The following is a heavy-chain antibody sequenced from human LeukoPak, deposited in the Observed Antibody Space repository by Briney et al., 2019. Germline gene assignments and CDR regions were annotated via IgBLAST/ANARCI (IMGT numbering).Heavy chain of an antibody. CDR3: ARAGYSGYDLHRGYYYYMDV. V-gene: IGHV4-61*02. Sequence: SKTLSLTCTVSGGSISSGSYYWSWIRQPAGKGLEWIGRIYTSGSTNYNPSLKSRVTISVDTSKNQFSLKLSSVTAADTAVYYCARAGYSGYDLHRGYYYYMDVWGKGTTVTVSS. D-gene: IGHD5-12*01. J-gene: IGHJ6*03. CDR2: IYTSGST. CDR1: GGSISSGSYY.